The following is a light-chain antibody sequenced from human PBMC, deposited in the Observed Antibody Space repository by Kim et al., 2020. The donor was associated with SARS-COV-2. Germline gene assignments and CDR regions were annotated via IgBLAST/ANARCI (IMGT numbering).Light chain of an antibody. CDR2: GAS. CDR1: PSVSSN. Sequence: VSPAERAARSCRASPSVSSNLAWYQKKPGQAPRLLIFGASTRAPGIPARFSGSGSGTEFTLTISSLQSEDFAIYYCQQYDYWPQTFGQGTKLDIK. V-gene: IGKV3-15*01. J-gene: IGKJ1*01. CDR3: QQYDYWPQT.